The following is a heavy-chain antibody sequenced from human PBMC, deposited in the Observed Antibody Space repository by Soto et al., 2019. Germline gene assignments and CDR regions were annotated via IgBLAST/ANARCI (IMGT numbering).Heavy chain of an antibody. Sequence: ASVKVSCKVSGYTLTELSMHWVRQAPGKGLEWMGGFDPEDGETIYAQKFQGRVTMTRDTSTSTVYMELSSLRSEDTAVYYCARDIVVVPAAKDGMDVWGQGTTVTVSS. CDR1: GYTLTELS. D-gene: IGHD2-2*01. CDR3: ARDIVVVPAAKDGMDV. V-gene: IGHV1-24*01. J-gene: IGHJ6*02. CDR2: FDPEDGET.